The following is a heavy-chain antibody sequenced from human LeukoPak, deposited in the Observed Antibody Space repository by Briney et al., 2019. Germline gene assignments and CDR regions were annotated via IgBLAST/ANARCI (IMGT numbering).Heavy chain of an antibody. J-gene: IGHJ4*02. Sequence: GESLKISCKGSGYSFTSYWIGGVRQMPGKGLEWMGIIYPGDSDTRYSPSFQGQVTISADKSFSTAYLQWSRLKTSDTAMYYCARSNSNYPDYWGQGTLVTVSS. CDR3: ARSNSNYPDY. CDR2: IYPGDSDT. CDR1: GYSFTSYW. V-gene: IGHV5-51*01. D-gene: IGHD4-11*01.